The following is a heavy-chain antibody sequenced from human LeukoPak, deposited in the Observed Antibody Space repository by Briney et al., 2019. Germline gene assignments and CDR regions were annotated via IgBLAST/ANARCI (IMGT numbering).Heavy chain of an antibody. V-gene: IGHV4-39*01. CDR1: GDSIRNSVYY. Sequence: SETLSLTCTVSGDSIRNSVYYWVWIRQPPGKGLEWIGNIYYTGNTYYNPSLKGRVTISVDTSKNQFSLRLNSVTATDTAVYYCARLNKPGWFDPWGQGTLVTVSS. D-gene: IGHD1-14*01. CDR3: ARLNKPGWFDP. J-gene: IGHJ5*02. CDR2: IYYTGNT.